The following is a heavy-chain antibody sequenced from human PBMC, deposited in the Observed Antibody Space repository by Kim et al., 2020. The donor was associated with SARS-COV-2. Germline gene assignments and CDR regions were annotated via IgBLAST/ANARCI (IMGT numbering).Heavy chain of an antibody. D-gene: IGHD3-9*01. CDR2: IKSKTDGGTT. J-gene: IGHJ6*02. V-gene: IGHV3-15*01. CDR3: TTVLRYFDWTIIGDYYYYYGMDV. Sequence: GGSLRLSCAASGFTFSNAWMSWVRQAPGKGLEWVGRIKSKTDGGTTDYAAPVKGRFTISRDDSKNTLYLQMNSLKTEDTAVYYCTTVLRYFDWTIIGDYYYYYGMDVWGQGTTVTVPS. CDR1: GFTFSNAW.